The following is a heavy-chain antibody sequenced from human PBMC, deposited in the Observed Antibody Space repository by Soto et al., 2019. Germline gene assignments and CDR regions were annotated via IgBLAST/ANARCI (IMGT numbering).Heavy chain of an antibody. CDR1: GFTFSSYA. CDR3: AKGFTVTGGYYYYGMDV. V-gene: IGHV3-23*01. CDR2: ISGSGGST. Sequence: GGSLRLSCASSGFTFSSYAMSWVRQAPGKGLEWVSAISGSGGSTYYADSVKGRFTISRDNSKNTLYLQMNSLRAEDTAVYYCAKGFTVTGGYYYYGMDVSGQGSKVTVFS. D-gene: IGHD4-17*01. J-gene: IGHJ6*02.